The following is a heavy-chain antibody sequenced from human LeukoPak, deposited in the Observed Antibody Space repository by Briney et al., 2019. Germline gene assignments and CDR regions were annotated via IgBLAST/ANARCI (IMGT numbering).Heavy chain of an antibody. CDR3: AREPDRTGVEDYYYYGMDV. V-gene: IGHV1-2*02. J-gene: IGHJ6*02. Sequence: ASVKVSCKASGYTFTGYYMHWVRQAPGQGLEWMGWINPNSGGTNYAQKFQGRVTMAGDTSISTAYMELSRLRSDDTAVYYCAREPDRTGVEDYYYYGMDVWGQGTTVTVSS. CDR2: INPNSGGT. D-gene: IGHD7-27*01. CDR1: GYTFTGYY.